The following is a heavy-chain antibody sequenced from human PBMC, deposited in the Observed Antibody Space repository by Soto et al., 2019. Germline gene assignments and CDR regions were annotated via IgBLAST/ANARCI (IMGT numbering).Heavy chain of an antibody. V-gene: IGHV3-30-3*01. D-gene: IGHD3-22*01. J-gene: IGHJ4*02. CDR2: ISYDGSNK. Sequence: QVQLVESGGGVVQPGRSLRLSCAASGFTFSSYAMHWVRQAPGKGLEWVAVISYDGSNKYYADSVKGRFTISRDNSKNKLYLEMNSLRAADTAVYYCARDAVVTPSYFDYWGQGTLVTVSS. CDR3: ARDAVVTPSYFDY. CDR1: GFTFSSYA.